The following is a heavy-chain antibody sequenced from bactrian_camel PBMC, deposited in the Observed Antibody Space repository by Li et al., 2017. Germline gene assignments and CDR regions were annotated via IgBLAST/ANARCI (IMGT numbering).Heavy chain of an antibody. CDR2: LDTNGTT. CDR1: RFDVSGLC. CDR3: AALSCWGARPNY. V-gene: IGHV3S42*01. D-gene: IGHD1*01. J-gene: IGHJ4*01. Sequence: VQLVESGGDSVQAGGSLRLSCAASRFDVSGLCMGWFRQAPGEEREGVARLDTNGTTSYADSVKGRFTISHDNAKNTLYLQMNSLKSEDTAVYYCAALSCWGARPNYWGQGTQVTVS.